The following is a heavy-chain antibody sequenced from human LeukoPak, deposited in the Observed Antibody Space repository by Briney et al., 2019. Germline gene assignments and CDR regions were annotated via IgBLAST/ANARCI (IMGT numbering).Heavy chain of an antibody. J-gene: IGHJ3*02. CDR1: GYTFTSYY. CDR2: INPNSGGT. D-gene: IGHD2-21*01. V-gene: IGHV1-2*02. CDR3: ARDCYYCGGEWGAFDI. Sequence: GASVKVSCKASGYTFTSYYMHWVRQATGQGLEWMGWINPNSGGTNYAQKFQGRVTMTRDTSISTAYMELSRLRSDDTAVYYCARDCYYCGGEWGAFDIWGQGTMVTVSS.